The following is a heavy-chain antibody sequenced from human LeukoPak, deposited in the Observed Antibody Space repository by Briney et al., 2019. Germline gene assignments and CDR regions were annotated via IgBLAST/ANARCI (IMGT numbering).Heavy chain of an antibody. V-gene: IGHV4-34*01. Sequence: PSETLSLTCAVYGGSFSDYYWSSFRQPPGKGREWIGEINHGGSTNYNPSLKSRVTISVDTSKNQFSLKLSSVTAADTAVYYCAYSSDFQQHWGQGTLVTVSS. CDR3: AYSSDFQQH. D-gene: IGHD3-22*01. J-gene: IGHJ1*01. CDR2: INHGGST. CDR1: GGSFSDYY.